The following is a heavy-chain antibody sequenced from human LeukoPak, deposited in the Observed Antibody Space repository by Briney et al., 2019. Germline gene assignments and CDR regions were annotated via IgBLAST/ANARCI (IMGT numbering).Heavy chain of an antibody. Sequence: ASVKVSCKASGYTFTSYDINWVRQATGQGLEWMGWMNPNSGNTGYAQKFQGRVTMTRNTSISTAYMELSSLRSEDTAVYYCARNLCSYGSFWFDPWGQGTLVTVSS. V-gene: IGHV1-8*01. D-gene: IGHD5-18*01. J-gene: IGHJ5*02. CDR1: GYTFTSYD. CDR3: ARNLCSYGSFWFDP. CDR2: MNPNSGNT.